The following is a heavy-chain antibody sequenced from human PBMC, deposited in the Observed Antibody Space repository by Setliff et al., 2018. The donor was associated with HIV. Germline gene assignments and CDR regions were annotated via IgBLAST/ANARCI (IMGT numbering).Heavy chain of an antibody. D-gene: IGHD6-25*01. CDR2: IYYSGST. V-gene: IGHV4-59*08. CDR3: ARYSPRGYTLTGPY. CDR1: GGSISSYY. J-gene: IGHJ4*02. Sequence: PSETLSLTCTVSGGSISSYYWSWIRQPPGKGLEWIGYIYYSGSTNYNPSLKSRVTISVDTSKNQFSLRLSSVAAGDTAVYYCARYSPRGYTLTGPYWGQGTLVTVSS.